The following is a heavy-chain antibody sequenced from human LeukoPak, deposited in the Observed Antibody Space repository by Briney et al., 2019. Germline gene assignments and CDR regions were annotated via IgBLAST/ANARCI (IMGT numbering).Heavy chain of an antibody. D-gene: IGHD3-3*01. Sequence: PGGSLRLSCAASGFTVSSNEMSWVRQAPGKGLEWVANIKQDGSEKYYVDSVKGRFTISRDNAKNSLYLQMNSLRAEDTAVYYCAREWVAYYDFWSGSHPFDYWGQGTLVTVSS. CDR3: AREWVAYYDFWSGSHPFDY. CDR2: IKQDGSEK. CDR1: GFTVSSNE. J-gene: IGHJ4*02. V-gene: IGHV3-7*01.